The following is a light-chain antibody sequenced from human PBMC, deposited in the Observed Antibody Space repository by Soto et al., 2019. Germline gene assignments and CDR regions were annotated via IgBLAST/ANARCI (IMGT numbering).Light chain of an antibody. V-gene: IGKV3-20*01. CDR3: QQYGYSPIT. J-gene: IGKJ5*01. CDR1: QTVIRNY. CDR2: AAS. Sequence: EIVMTQSPSTLSVSPGERATLSCRSSQTVIRNYLAWHQQKPGQTPRLLVYAASSRATGSPDRFSGGGSGTDFTLTISRLEPEDFAVYYCQQYGYSPITFGQGTRLEIK.